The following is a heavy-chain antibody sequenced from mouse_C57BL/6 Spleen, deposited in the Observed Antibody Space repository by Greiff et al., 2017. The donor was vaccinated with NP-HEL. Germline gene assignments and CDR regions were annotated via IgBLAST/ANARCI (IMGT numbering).Heavy chain of an antibody. V-gene: IGHV1-26*01. CDR3: ARHTTVVEYYFDY. J-gene: IGHJ2*01. CDR2: INPNNGGT. Sequence: EVQLQQSGPELVKPGASVKISCKASGYTFTDYYMNWVKQSHGKSLEWIGDINPNNGGTSYNQKFKGKATLTVDKSSSTAYMELRSLTSEDSAVYYCARHTTVVEYYFDYWGQGTTLTVSS. CDR1: GYTFTDYY. D-gene: IGHD1-1*01.